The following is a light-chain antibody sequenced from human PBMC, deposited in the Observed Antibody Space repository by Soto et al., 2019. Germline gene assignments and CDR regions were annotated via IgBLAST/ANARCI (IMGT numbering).Light chain of an antibody. CDR3: QQRSNWAIT. Sequence: EIVLTQSPATLSLAPGERAILSCRASQSVRSSLAWYQQKPGQPPRLLIYGASNRATGIPARFSGSGSGTDFTLTISSLEPEDFAVYYCQQRSNWAITFGQGTRLEI. CDR2: GAS. CDR1: QSVRSS. V-gene: IGKV3-11*01. J-gene: IGKJ5*01.